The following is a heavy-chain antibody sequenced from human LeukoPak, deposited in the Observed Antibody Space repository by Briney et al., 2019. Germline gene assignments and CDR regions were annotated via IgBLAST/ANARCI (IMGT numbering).Heavy chain of an antibody. J-gene: IGHJ4*02. CDR2: ISWNSGSI. CDR3: VRGVGIAVAGIRFDY. Sequence: PGRSLRLSCAASGFTFDDYAMHWVRQAPGKGLEWVSGISWNSGSIGYADSVKGRFTISRDNAKNSLYLQMNSLRADDTAVYYCVRGVGIAVAGIRFDYWGQGTLVTVSS. V-gene: IGHV3-9*01. D-gene: IGHD6-19*01. CDR1: GFTFDDYA.